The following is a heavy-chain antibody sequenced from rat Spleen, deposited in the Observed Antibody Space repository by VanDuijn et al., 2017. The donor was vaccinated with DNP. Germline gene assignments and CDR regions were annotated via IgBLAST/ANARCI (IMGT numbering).Heavy chain of an antibody. D-gene: IGHD1-11*01. CDR1: GFTFSNYG. V-gene: IGHV5S13*01. Sequence: EVRLVESGGDLVQPGRSLKLSCAASGFTFSNYGMAWVRQAPTKGLEWVASISTGGGNTYYRDSVKGRFTISRDNAKNTLQLQMNNLRSEDTATYYCARDAGGPFDYWGQGVMVTVSS. CDR2: ISTGGGNT. CDR3: ARDAGGPFDY. J-gene: IGHJ2*01.